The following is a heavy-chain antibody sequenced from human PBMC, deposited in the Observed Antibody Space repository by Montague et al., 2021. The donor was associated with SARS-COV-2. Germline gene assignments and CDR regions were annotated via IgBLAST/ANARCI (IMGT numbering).Heavy chain of an antibody. V-gene: IGHV2-70*01. Sequence: PALVKPTQTLTLTCTFSGFSLSTSGMCVSWIRQPPGKALEWLAPIDWDDDKYYSPSLKTRLTISKDTSKNQVVLTMTNMDPVDTATYYCAREIAAAPDYWGQGTLVTVSS. CDR1: GFSLSTSGMC. J-gene: IGHJ4*02. CDR3: AREIAAAPDY. D-gene: IGHD6-13*01. CDR2: IDWDDDK.